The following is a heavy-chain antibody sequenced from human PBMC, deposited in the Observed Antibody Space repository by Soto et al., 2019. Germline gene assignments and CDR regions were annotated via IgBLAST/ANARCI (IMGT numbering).Heavy chain of an antibody. CDR1: GGSFSGYY. J-gene: IGHJ4*02. Sequence: SETLSLTCAVYGGSFSGYYWTWIRQPPGTGLEWTGEINHSGSTNYNPSLKSRVTISVDASKNQFSLKLTSVTAADTAVYYCARDKITGLFDYWGQGTLVTVSS. D-gene: IGHD2-8*02. CDR2: INHSGST. CDR3: ARDKITGLFDY. V-gene: IGHV4-34*01.